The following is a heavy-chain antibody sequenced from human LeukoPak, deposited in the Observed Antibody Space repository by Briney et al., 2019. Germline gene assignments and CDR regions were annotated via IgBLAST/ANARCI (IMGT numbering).Heavy chain of an antibody. CDR3: ARLPDP. CDR2: IYTSGIT. J-gene: IGHJ5*02. Sequence: SETLSLTCTVSGGSISSGTYYWYWIRQPAGKGLEWIGRIYTSGITNYNPSLKSRVTISVDTSKNQFSLKLTSVTASDTAVYYCARLPDPWGQGTLVAVSS. V-gene: IGHV4-61*02. CDR1: GGSISSGTYY.